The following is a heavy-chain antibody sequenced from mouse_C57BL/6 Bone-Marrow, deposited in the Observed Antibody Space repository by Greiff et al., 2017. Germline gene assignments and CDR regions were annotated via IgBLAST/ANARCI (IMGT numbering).Heavy chain of an antibody. CDR1: SYTFTDYE. J-gene: IGHJ2*01. V-gene: IGHV1-15*01. D-gene: IGHD1-1*01. CDR3: TREGYYYGSSCYFDY. Sequence: VQLQQSGAELVRPGASVTLSCKASSYTFTDYEMHWVKQTPVHGLEWIGAIDPETGGTAYNQKFKGKAILTADKSSSTAYMELRSLTSEDSAVYYCTREGYYYGSSCYFDYWGQGTTLTVSS. CDR2: IDPETGGT.